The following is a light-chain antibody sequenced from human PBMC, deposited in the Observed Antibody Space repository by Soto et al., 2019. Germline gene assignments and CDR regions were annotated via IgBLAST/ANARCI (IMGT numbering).Light chain of an antibody. CDR3: AAWDVSLVV. CDR1: SSSIGTNT. J-gene: IGLJ2*01. Sequence: QSVLTQPPSASGTPGQRVTISCPGSSSSIGTNTVTWYQQLPGTAPKLLIYSNNQRPSGVPDRFSGSKSGTSASLAISGLQSEDEADYYCAAWDVSLVVFGGGTQLTVL. V-gene: IGLV1-44*01. CDR2: SNN.